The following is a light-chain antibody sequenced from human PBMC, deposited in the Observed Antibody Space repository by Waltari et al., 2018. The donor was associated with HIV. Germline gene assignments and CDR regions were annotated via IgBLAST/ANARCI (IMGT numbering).Light chain of an antibody. Sequence: QTVVTQEPSFSVSPGGTVTLTCGLSSGSVSTSYYPSWYQQTPGQAPRTLISSTNTRSSGVPDRFSGSIRGNKAALTITGAQADDESDYYGVLFMGNGIWVFGGGTKLTVL. CDR1: SGSVSTSYY. V-gene: IGLV8-61*01. J-gene: IGLJ3*02. CDR2: STN. CDR3: VLFMGNGIWV.